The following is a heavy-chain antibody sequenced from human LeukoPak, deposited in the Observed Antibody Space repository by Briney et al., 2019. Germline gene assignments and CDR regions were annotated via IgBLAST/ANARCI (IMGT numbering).Heavy chain of an antibody. CDR1: GFTFSRYT. V-gene: IGHV3-48*01. D-gene: IGHD3-10*01. CDR3: ATDLRFSMVRGVGY. CDR2: ISSSSGTSYFGSSSTI. J-gene: IGHJ4*02. Sequence: PGGSLRLSCTVSGFTFSRYTMNWVRQAPGKGLEWVSYISSSSGTSYFGSSSTIYYADSVKGRFTISRDNSKNTLYLQMNSLRAEDTAVYYCATDLRFSMVRGVGYWGQGTLVTVSS.